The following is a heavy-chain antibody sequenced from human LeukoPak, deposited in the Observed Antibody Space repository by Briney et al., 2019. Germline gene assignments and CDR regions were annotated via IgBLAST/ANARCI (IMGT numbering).Heavy chain of an antibody. CDR2: IRDDGSEK. J-gene: IGHJ4*02. V-gene: IGHV3-7*05. D-gene: IGHD2-2*01. CDR3: ATDRREEPANFDRNRFAC. CDR1: GFTFSSYG. Sequence: GGSLRLSCAASGFTFSSYGMHWVRQAPGRGLEWVANIRDDGSEKNYVDSVKGRFTISRENAKNSLYLQMDNLRAEDTAVYYCATDRREEPANFDRNRFACWGQGTLVTVSS.